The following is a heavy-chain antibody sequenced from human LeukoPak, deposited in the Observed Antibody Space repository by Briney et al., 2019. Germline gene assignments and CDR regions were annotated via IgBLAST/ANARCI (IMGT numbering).Heavy chain of an antibody. D-gene: IGHD3-9*01. CDR2: INAYNGNT. CDR1: VYTFTSYR. CDR3: ARYLDCFRRPEGSMDI. Sequence: GASVKVSCKASVYTFTSYRISWLRQAPGQGLEWMGWINAYNGNTNYAQKLQGRVTMTTDKSTSTAYMQRRRLRADDTAVYYSARYLDCFRRPEGSMDIEGQGTMVTVSS. J-gene: IGHJ3*02. V-gene: IGHV1-18*01.